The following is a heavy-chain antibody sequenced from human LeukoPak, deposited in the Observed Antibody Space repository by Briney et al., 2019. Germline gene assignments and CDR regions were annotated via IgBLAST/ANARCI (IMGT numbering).Heavy chain of an antibody. CDR3: ARASTTVPNLLDT. D-gene: IGHD4-17*01. CDR1: GFTFSTYW. CDR2: LSGDGSST. J-gene: IGHJ5*02. Sequence: GGSLRLSCVASGFTFSTYWMHWVRHAPGKGLLWVSRLSGDGSSTKYADSLKGRFTISRDNAKNTLYLQMNSLRAEDTAVHFCARASTTVPNLLDTWGQGTLVTVSS. V-gene: IGHV3-74*03.